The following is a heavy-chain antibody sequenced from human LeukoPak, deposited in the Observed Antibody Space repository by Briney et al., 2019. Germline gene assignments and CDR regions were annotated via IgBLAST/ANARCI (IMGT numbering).Heavy chain of an antibody. CDR2: INPNSGGT. CDR1: GDTFTVDY. V-gene: IGHV1-2*02. Sequence: EASVRVSFKASGDTFTVDYMHWVRQTPGQGVEWMGWINPNSGGTNYTQKFQGRVTMTRDTSISTAYMELSRLRSDDTAVYYCARGSSDYWGQGTLVTVSS. J-gene: IGHJ4*02. CDR3: ARGSSDY.